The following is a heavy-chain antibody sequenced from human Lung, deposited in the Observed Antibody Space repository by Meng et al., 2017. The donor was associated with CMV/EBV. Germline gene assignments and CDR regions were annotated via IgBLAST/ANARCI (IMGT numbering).Heavy chain of an antibody. CDR3: ARDRVGRRFLEWLGLRY. CDR1: GYTFTSYG. D-gene: IGHD3-3*01. J-gene: IGHJ4*02. Sequence: ASVKVSCKASGYTFTSYGISWVRQAPGQGLEWMGWISAYNGNTNYAQKLQGRVTITTDTSTSTAYMELRSLRSDDTAVYYCARDRVGRRFLEWLGLRYWGQGTLVTVSS. V-gene: IGHV1-18*01. CDR2: ISAYNGNT.